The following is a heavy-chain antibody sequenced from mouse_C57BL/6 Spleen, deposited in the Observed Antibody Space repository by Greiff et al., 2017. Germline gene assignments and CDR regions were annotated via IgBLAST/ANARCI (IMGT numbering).Heavy chain of an antibody. V-gene: IGHV3-6*01. CDR3: ARGGLLRYYFDY. CDR2: ISYDGSN. J-gene: IGHJ2*01. CDR1: GYSITSGYY. D-gene: IGHD1-1*01. Sequence: EVQVVESGPGLVKPSQSLSLTCSVTGYSITSGYYWNWIRQFPGNKLEWMGYISYDGSNNYNPSLKNRISITRDTSKNQFFLKLNSVTTEDTATYYCARGGLLRYYFDYWGQGTTLTVSS.